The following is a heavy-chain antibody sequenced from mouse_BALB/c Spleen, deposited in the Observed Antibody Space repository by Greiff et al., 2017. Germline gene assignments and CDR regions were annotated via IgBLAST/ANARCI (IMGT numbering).Heavy chain of an antibody. Sequence: EVNVVESGGGLVQPGGSRKLSCAASGFTFSSFGMHWVRQAPEKGLEWVAYISSGSSTIYYADTVKGRFTISRDNPKNTLFLQMTSLRSEDTAMYYCARSWDGDWFAYWGQGTLVTVSA. J-gene: IGHJ3*01. CDR1: GFTFSSFG. D-gene: IGHD4-1*01. CDR3: ARSWDGDWFAY. CDR2: ISSGSSTI. V-gene: IGHV5-17*02.